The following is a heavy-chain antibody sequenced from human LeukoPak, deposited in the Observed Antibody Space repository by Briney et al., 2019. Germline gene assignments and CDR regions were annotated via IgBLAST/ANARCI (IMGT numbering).Heavy chain of an antibody. D-gene: IGHD6-6*01. CDR2: ISGSGGST. Sequence: GGSLRLSCEASGFTFSSYAMSWVRQAPGKGLEWVSGISGSGGSTYYADSVKGRFTISRDNAKNSLFLQMNSLRAEDTAIYYCAFVPRAYYYYMDVWGKGTTVTVSS. CDR1: GFTFSSYA. CDR3: AFVPRAYYYYMDV. J-gene: IGHJ6*03. V-gene: IGHV3-23*01.